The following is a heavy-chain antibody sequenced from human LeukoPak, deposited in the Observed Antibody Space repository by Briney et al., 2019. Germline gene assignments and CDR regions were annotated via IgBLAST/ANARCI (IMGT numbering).Heavy chain of an antibody. D-gene: IGHD1-14*01. V-gene: IGHV4-39*01. J-gene: IGHJ4*02. CDR2: IYYTGTI. CDR1: GASISRSTYY. Sequence: SETLSLTCAVSGASISRSTYYWGWTRQTPGKGLEWIASIYYTGTIVYNPSLESRVTMSVDMSKNHFSLTLRSVTAADTAVYYCARHEPRNSPFDYWGQGTLVTVSS. CDR3: ARHEPRNSPFDY.